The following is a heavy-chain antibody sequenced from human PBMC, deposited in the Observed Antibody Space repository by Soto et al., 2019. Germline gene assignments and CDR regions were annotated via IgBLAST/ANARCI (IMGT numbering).Heavy chain of an antibody. CDR2: IATYNINR. D-gene: IGHD3-10*01. J-gene: IGHJ5*02. CDR1: GDTFTNFG. Sequence: HLVQSGPEVKKPGASITVSCKTSGDTFTNFGLSWVRQAPGQGLEWMGWIATYNINRNYAQKFQGRLTLTTDTSTSTAYMELKSLRYDDMAVYYCATVLRGVVNWFDPWGQGTLVTVSS. CDR3: ATVLRGVVNWFDP. V-gene: IGHV1-18*03.